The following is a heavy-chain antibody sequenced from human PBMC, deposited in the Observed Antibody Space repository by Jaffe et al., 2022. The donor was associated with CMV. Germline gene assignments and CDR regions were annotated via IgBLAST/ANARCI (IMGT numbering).Heavy chain of an antibody. CDR3: TRLSRPITIFGDNWFDP. CDR1: GFTFSGSA. J-gene: IGHJ5*02. D-gene: IGHD3-3*01. CDR2: IRSKANSYAT. Sequence: EVQLVESGGGLVQPGGSLKLSCAASGFTFSGSAMHWVRQASGKGLEWVGRIRSKANSYATAYAASVKGRFTISRDDSKNTAYLQMNSLKTEDTAVYYCTRLSRPITIFGDNWFDPWGQGTLVTVSS. V-gene: IGHV3-73*01.